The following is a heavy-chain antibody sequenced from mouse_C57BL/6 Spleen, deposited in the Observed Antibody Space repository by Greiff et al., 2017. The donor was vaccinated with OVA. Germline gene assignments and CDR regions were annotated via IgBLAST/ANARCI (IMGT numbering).Heavy chain of an antibody. CDR2: ISYDGSN. Sequence: EVKLQESGPGLVKPSQSLSLTCSVTGYSITSGYYWNWIRQFPGNKLEWMGYISYDGSNNYNPSLKNRISITRDTSKNQFFLKLNSVTTEDTATYYCARGDYYYGSSPYYFDYWGQGTTLTVSS. V-gene: IGHV3-6*01. CDR3: ARGDYYYGSSPYYFDY. D-gene: IGHD1-1*01. J-gene: IGHJ2*01. CDR1: GYSITSGYY.